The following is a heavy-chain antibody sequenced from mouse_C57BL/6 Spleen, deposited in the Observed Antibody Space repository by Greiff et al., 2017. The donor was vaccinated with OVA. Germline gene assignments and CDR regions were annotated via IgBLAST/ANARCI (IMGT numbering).Heavy chain of an antibody. CDR2: ISSGGSYT. D-gene: IGHD2-4*01. V-gene: IGHV5-6*02. CDR1: GFTFSSYG. J-gene: IGHJ3*01. CDR3: ARRGYDYDESFFAY. Sequence: EVMLVESGGDLVKPGGSLKLSCAASGFTFSSYGMSWVRQTPDKRLEWVATISSGGSYTYYPDSVKGRFTISRDNAKNTLYLQMSSLKSEDTAMYYCARRGYDYDESFFAYWGQGTLVTVSA.